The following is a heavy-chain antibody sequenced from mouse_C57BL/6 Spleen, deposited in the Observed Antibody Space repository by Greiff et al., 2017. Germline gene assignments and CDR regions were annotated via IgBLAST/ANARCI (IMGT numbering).Heavy chain of an antibody. D-gene: IGHD2-1*01. J-gene: IGHJ4*01. CDR2: ISDGGSYT. CDR1: GFTFSSYA. Sequence: EVKVVESGGGLVKPGGSLKLSCAASGFTFSSYAMSWVRQTPEKRLEWVATISDGGSYTYYPDNVKGRFTISRDKAKNNLYLQMSQLKSEDTAMYYCARGGGNYDYAMDYWGQGTSVTVSS. V-gene: IGHV5-4*03. CDR3: ARGGGNYDYAMDY.